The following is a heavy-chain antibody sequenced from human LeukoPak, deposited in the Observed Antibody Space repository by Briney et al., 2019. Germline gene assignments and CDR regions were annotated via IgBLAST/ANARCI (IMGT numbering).Heavy chain of an antibody. D-gene: IGHD3-3*01. CDR3: ARAYVGTYFSRPPAFWDY. CDR1: GFTFSSYW. CDR2: IKQDGSEK. V-gene: IGHV3-7*01. J-gene: IGHJ4*02. Sequence: PGGSLRLSCAAFGFTFSSYWMSWVRQAPGKGLEWVANIKQDGSEKYYVDSVKGRFTISRDNAKNSLYLQMNSLRAEDTAVYYCARAYVGTYFSRPPAFWDYWGQGTLVTVSS.